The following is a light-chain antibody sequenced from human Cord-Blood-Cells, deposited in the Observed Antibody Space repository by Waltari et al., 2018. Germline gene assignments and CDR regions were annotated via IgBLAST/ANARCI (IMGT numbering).Light chain of an antibody. CDR1: SSDVGGYNY. Sequence: QSALTQPASVSGSPGQSITISCTGTSSDVGGYNYVSWYQQHPGKAPKLRIYDVSNLPAGVSNRVSGSKSGNTASLTISGLQAEDEADYYCSSYTSSSTVVFGGGTKLTVL. V-gene: IGLV2-14*01. J-gene: IGLJ2*01. CDR2: DVS. CDR3: SSYTSSSTVV.